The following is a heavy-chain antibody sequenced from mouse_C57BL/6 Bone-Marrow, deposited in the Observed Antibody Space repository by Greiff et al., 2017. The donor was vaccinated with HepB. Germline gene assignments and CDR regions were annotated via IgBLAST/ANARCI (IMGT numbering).Heavy chain of an antibody. CDR2: ISSGSSTI. J-gene: IGHJ2*01. V-gene: IGHV5-17*01. CDR1: GFTFSDYG. Sequence: EVKLVESGGGLVKPGGSLKLSCAASGFTFSDYGMHWVRQAPEKGLEWVAYISSGSSTIYYADTVKGRFTISRDNAKNTLFLQMSSVRSEDTAMYYCARGATVVAFDYWGQGTTLTVSS. CDR3: ARGATVVAFDY. D-gene: IGHD1-1*01.